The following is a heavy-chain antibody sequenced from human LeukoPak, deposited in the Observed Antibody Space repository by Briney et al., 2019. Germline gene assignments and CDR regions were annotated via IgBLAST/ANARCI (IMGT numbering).Heavy chain of an antibody. CDR3: ARDPGRYFDY. CDR2: ISYDGSNK. CDR1: GFTLSTYT. J-gene: IGHJ4*02. Sequence: GGSLRLSCAASGFTLSTYTMHWVRQAPGKGLEWVAVISYDGSNKYYADSVKGRFTISRDNSKNTLYLQMNSLRAEDTAVYYCARDPGRYFDYWGQGTLVTVSS. V-gene: IGHV3-30*04.